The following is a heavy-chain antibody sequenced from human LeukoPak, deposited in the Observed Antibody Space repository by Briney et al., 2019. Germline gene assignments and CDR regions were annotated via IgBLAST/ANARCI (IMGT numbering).Heavy chain of an antibody. V-gene: IGHV4-30-4*08. CDR3: ARCTIFGQDI. Sequence: SETLSLTCTVSGGSISSGDYCWSWIRQPPGKGLEWIGYIYYSGSTYYNPSLKSRVTISVDTSKNQFSLKLSSVTAADTAVYYCARCTIFGQDIWGQGTMVTVSS. CDR1: GGSISSGDYC. J-gene: IGHJ3*02. CDR2: IYYSGST. D-gene: IGHD3-3*01.